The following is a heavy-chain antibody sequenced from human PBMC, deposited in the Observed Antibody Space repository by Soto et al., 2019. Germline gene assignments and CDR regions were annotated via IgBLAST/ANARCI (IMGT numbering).Heavy chain of an antibody. V-gene: IGHV3-23*01. CDR3: AKDYTVAADPSSVILFDY. CDR2: IIANGGT. CDR1: GFTFNHYA. Sequence: GGSLRLSCAASGFTFNHYAMSWVRQAPGKGLEWVSIIIANGGTFYADSVKGRFTISRDNSKNTVYLQMSSLRVEDTAIYYCAKDYTVAADPSSVILFDYCGEGAIVTVYS. J-gene: IGHJ4*02. D-gene: IGHD2-15*01.